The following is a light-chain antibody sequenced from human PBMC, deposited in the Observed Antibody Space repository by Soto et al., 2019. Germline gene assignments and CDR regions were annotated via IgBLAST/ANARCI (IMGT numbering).Light chain of an antibody. Sequence: DIQMTHSPSSLSASVGDRVTITCRASQSISSYLNWYQQKPGKAPKLLIYAASSLQSGVPSRFSGSGSGTDFTLTISSLQPEDFATYYCTQSYSTRNTSGQGNQVDIX. CDR3: TQSYSTRNT. V-gene: IGKV1-39*01. CDR1: QSISSY. CDR2: AAS. J-gene: IGKJ1*01.